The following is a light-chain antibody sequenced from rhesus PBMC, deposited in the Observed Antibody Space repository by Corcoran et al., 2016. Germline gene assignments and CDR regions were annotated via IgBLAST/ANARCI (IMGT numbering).Light chain of an antibody. Sequence: DIQMTQSPSSLSASVGARVTITCRASQGISNCLAWYQQKPGKAPKPLIYRASNLETGVPSRLLGIGSGTDFTLTIRSRQPGESATYNFQQHDNSPYSFGQGTKVESK. V-gene: IGKV1-69*01. J-gene: IGKJ2*01. CDR1: QGISNC. CDR2: RAS. CDR3: QQHDNSPYS.